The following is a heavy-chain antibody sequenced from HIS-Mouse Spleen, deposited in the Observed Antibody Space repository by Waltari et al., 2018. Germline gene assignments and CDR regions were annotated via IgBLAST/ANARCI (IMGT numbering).Heavy chain of an antibody. V-gene: IGHV4-39*01. D-gene: IGHD2-15*01. Sequence: QLQLQESGPGLVKPSETLSLTCTVSGGSISSSSYYWGWIRQPPGKGLEWIGSFYYSGSTSYNPSLKSRVTISVDTSKNQFSLKLSSVTAADTAVYYCASTLGYCSGGSCYDAFDIWGQGTMVTVSS. CDR2: FYYSGST. J-gene: IGHJ3*02. CDR3: ASTLGYCSGGSCYDAFDI. CDR1: GGSISSSSYY.